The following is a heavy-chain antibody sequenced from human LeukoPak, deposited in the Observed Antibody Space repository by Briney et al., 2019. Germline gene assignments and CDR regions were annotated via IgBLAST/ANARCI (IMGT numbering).Heavy chain of an antibody. V-gene: IGHV3-48*02. J-gene: IGHJ3*02. CDR1: GFTFSTYA. CDR2: ISSGSSTI. CDR3: ARDNIVVVTAIRDAFDI. Sequence: PGGSLRLSCAASGFTFSTYAMSWVRQAPGKGLEWVSYISSGSSTIYYADSVKGRFTISRDNAKNSLCLQMNSLRDEDTAVYYCARDNIVVVTAIRDAFDIWGQGTMVTVSS. D-gene: IGHD2-21*02.